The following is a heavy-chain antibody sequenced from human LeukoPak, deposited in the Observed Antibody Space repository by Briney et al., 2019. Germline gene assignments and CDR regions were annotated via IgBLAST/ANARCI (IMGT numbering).Heavy chain of an antibody. J-gene: IGHJ5*02. CDR3: ARRPVALDRIGEDNWFDP. D-gene: IGHD2-2*03. CDR2: IYYSGST. Sequence: SDTLSLTCTVSGGSISTYYWNWIRQPPGKGLEWLGHIYYSGSTNYNPSLKSRVAISVDTSKNEFSLKLSSVTAADTAVYYCARRPVALDRIGEDNWFDPWGQGTLVTVSS. V-gene: IGHV4-59*08. CDR1: GGSISTYY.